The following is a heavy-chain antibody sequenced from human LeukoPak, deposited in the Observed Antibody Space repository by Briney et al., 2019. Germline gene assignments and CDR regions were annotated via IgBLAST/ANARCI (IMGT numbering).Heavy chain of an antibody. Sequence: PSETLSLTCAVYGGSFSGYYWSWIRQPPGKGLEWIGEINHSGSTNYNPSLKSRVTISVDTSQNQFSLKLSSVTAADTPVYYLARVAGGLLDYRGQATLVTVSS. CDR3: ARVAGGLLDY. J-gene: IGHJ4*02. CDR1: GGSFSGYY. D-gene: IGHD3-16*01. V-gene: IGHV4-34*01. CDR2: INHSGST.